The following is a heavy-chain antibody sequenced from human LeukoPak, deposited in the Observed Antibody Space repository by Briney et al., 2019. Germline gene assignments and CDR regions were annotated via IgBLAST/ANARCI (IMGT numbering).Heavy chain of an antibody. CDR1: GFPFSRSA. CDR2: ISGGGESQ. CDR3: AKDVLSGARRVGLFDS. D-gene: IGHD1-26*01. J-gene: IGHJ4*02. Sequence: PGGSPRLSSVAPGFPFSRSAMSWVRQAPGKGLEWVAGISGGGESQYYGNSVKGRIPISRDNTRTTLSLQRQSLRHDDTGDYNFAKDVLSGARRVGLFDSWGQGPPLIVSS. V-gene: IGHV3-23*02.